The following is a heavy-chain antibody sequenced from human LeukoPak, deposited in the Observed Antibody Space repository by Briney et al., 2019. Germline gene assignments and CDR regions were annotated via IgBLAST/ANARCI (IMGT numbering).Heavy chain of an antibody. CDR2: IYTSGST. V-gene: IGHV4-4*07. CDR1: GGSISSYY. CDR3: ARGQKGSRVIAIRVPGYYYYMDV. J-gene: IGHJ6*03. Sequence: PSETLSLTCTVSGGSISSYYWSWIRQPAGKGLEWIGRIYTSGSTNYNPSLKSRVTISVDTSKNQFSLKLSSVTAADTAVYYCARGQKGSRVIAIRVPGYYYYMDVWGKGTTVTVSS. D-gene: IGHD2-21*01.